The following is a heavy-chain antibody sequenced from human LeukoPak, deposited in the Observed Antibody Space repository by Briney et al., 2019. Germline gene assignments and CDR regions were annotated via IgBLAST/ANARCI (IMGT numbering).Heavy chain of an antibody. CDR2: IYTSGST. Sequence: SQTLSLTCTVSGGSISSGSYYWSWIRQPAGKGLEWIGRIYTSGSTNYNPSLKSRVTISVDTSKNQFSLKLSSVAAADTAGYYCARGIITMIIDDAFDIWGQGTMVTGSS. V-gene: IGHV4-61*02. J-gene: IGHJ3*02. CDR3: ARGIITMIIDDAFDI. D-gene: IGHD3-22*01. CDR1: GGSISSGSYY.